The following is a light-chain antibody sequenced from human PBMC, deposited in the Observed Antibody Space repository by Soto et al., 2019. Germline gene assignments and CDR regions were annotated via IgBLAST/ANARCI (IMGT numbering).Light chain of an antibody. CDR2: GAS. J-gene: IGKJ2*02. V-gene: IGKV3-20*01. Sequence: EIVLTQSPGTLSLSPGERATLSCRASQSVSNNYLAWYQQRPGQAPRLLIYGASSRATGIPDRFSGSGSGTDFTLTVSRLEPEDSAVYFCQQYGSSSTFGQGTKLEIK. CDR1: QSVSNNY. CDR3: QQYGSSST.